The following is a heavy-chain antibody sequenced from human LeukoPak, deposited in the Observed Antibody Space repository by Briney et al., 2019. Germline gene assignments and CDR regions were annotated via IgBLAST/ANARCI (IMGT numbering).Heavy chain of an antibody. V-gene: IGHV4-39*07. CDR3: AGVDTVADDSYYIDF. CDR1: GGSISSSSYY. J-gene: IGHJ4*02. CDR2: IYYSGST. D-gene: IGHD5-18*01. Sequence: SETLSLTCTVSGGSISSSSYYWGWIRQPPGKGLEWIGSIYYSGSTYYNPSLKSRVTISVDRCKNQFSLELSSVTAADTAVYYCAGVDTVADDSYYIDFWGQGTLVTVSS.